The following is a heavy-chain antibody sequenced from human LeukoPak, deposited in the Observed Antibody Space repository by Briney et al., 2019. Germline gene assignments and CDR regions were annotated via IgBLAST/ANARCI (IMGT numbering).Heavy chain of an antibody. V-gene: IGHV3-30*02. Sequence: GGSLRLSCAASGFTFSSYGMHWVRQAPGRGLEWVAFIRNDGSNKFYADSLKGRFTISRDNSKNTLYLQMHSLRPEDTAVYYCAKDVNIDWPQYFQHWGQGTLVIVSS. CDR2: IRNDGSNK. CDR3: AKDVNIDWPQYFQH. CDR1: GFTFSSYG. D-gene: IGHD3-9*01. J-gene: IGHJ1*01.